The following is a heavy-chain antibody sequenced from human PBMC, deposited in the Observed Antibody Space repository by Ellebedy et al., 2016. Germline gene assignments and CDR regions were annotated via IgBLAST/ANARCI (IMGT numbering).Heavy chain of an antibody. CDR1: GYTFTGYY. V-gene: IGHV1-2*02. J-gene: IGHJ4*02. D-gene: IGHD5-12*01. CDR2: INPNSGGT. CDR3: ARVIVATVVFDY. Sequence: ASVKVSXKASGYTFTGYYMHWVRQAPGQGLEWMGWINPNSGGTNYAQKFQGRVTMTRDTSISTAYMELSRLRSDDTAVYYCARVIVATVVFDYWGQGTLVTVSP.